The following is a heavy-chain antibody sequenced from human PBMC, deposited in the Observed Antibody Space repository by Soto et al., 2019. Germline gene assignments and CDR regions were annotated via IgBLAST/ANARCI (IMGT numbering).Heavy chain of an antibody. D-gene: IGHD2-2*01. CDR2: IYSGGST. Sequence: HPGGSLRLSCAASGFTVSSNYMSWVRQAPGKGLEWVLVIYSGGSTYYADSVKGRFTISRDNSKNTLYLQMNSLRAEDTAVYYCARMPLSDYWGQGTLVTVSS. CDR3: ARMPLSDY. CDR1: GFTVSSNY. V-gene: IGHV3-66*01. J-gene: IGHJ4*02.